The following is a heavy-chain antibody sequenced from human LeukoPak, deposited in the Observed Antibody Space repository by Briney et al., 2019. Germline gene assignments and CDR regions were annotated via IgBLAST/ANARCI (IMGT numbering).Heavy chain of an antibody. J-gene: IGHJ6*04. CDR3: ARDLVPAADYYYYGMDV. CDR1: GFTFSSYS. D-gene: IGHD2-2*01. Sequence: GGSLRLSCAASGFTFSSYSMNWVRQAPGKGLEWVSSISSSSSYIYYADSVKGRFTISRDNAKNSLYLQMNSLRAEDTAVYYCARDLVPAADYYYYGMDVWGKGTTVTVSS. V-gene: IGHV3-21*01. CDR2: ISSSSSYI.